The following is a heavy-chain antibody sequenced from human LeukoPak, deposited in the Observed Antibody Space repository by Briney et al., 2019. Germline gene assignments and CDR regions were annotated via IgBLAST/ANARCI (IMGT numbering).Heavy chain of an antibody. D-gene: IGHD3-10*01. J-gene: IGHJ6*03. V-gene: IGHV3-23*01. CDR1: GFTFSSYA. CDR2: ISGSGGST. CDR3: AKDGFEELLGYYYYMDV. Sequence: GRSLRLSCAASGFTFSSYAMSWVRQAPGKGLEWVSAISGSGGSTYYADSAKGRVTIPRDNSKNTLYLQMNSLRAEDTAVYYCAKDGFEELLGYYYYMDVWGKGTTVTVSS.